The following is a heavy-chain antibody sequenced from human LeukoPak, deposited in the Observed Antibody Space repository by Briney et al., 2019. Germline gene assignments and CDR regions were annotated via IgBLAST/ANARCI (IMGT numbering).Heavy chain of an antibody. Sequence: GASVKVSCKASGYTFTSYAMNWVRQAPGQGLEWMGWINPNRGGTNYAQKFQGRVTMTRDTSISTAYMELSRLRSDDTAVYYCARGRYYGSGSYYWFDPWGQGTRVTVSS. CDR1: GYTFTSYA. CDR3: ARGRYYGSGSYYWFDP. J-gene: IGHJ5*02. V-gene: IGHV1-2*02. CDR2: INPNRGGT. D-gene: IGHD3-10*01.